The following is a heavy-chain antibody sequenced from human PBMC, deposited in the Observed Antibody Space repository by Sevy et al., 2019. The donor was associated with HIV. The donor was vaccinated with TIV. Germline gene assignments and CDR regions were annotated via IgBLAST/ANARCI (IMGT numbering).Heavy chain of an antibody. Sequence: ASVKASCEASGFNFRSYDIYWVRQAPGQGLEWMGWMNTNTGNTGFAQKFQGRVTMTRNSSISTAYMELSNLRSKDTAVYYCARVSGWHLRYGLDVWGQGTTVTVSS. J-gene: IGHJ6*02. V-gene: IGHV1-8*02. CDR3: ARVSGWHLRYGLDV. CDR1: GFNFRSYD. D-gene: IGHD6-19*01. CDR2: MNTNTGNT.